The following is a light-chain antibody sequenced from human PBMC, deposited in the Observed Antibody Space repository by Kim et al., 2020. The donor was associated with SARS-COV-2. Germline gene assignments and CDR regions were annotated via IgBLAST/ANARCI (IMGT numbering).Light chain of an antibody. J-gene: IGKJ2*01. V-gene: IGKV3-15*01. CDR3: QQYSHWPPYT. Sequence: VSPGERVTLACRASQSVDSNLAWYQQKPGQAPRLLIYGASTRATDIPARFSGSGSGTEFTLIISSLQSEDFAVYYCQQYSHWPPYTFGQGTKLEI. CDR2: GAS. CDR1: QSVDSN.